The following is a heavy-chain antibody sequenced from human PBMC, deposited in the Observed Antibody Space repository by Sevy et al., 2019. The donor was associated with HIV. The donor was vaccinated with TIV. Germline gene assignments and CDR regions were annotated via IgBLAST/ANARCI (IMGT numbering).Heavy chain of an antibody. CDR1: GFTFSNAW. D-gene: IGHD3-22*01. V-gene: IGHV3-15*01. Sequence: GGSLRPSCAASGFTFSNAWMSWVRQAPGKGLEWVGHIKSKTDGGTTDYAAPVKGRFTISRDDSKNMLYLQMNSLKTEDTAVYYCLIVATYYFDYWGQGTLVTVS. CDR2: IKSKTDGGTT. J-gene: IGHJ4*02. CDR3: LIVATYYFDY.